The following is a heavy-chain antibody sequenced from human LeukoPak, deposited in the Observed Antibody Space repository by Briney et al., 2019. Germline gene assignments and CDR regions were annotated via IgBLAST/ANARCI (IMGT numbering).Heavy chain of an antibody. CDR2: IYYTWYT. V-gene: IGHV4-59*01. Sequence: AEPLSLTCTVSGLSHRNSFWSWLRPSPRKGLEWIEYIYYTWYTKYNQSLTHRVTISVDAFQNQFSLRLTSVTAGHPAVVSCARDSGSSPTFDSWGQGTLGTVSS. J-gene: IGHJ4*02. CDR1: GLSHRNSF. D-gene: IGHD1-26*01. CDR3: ARDSGSSPTFDS.